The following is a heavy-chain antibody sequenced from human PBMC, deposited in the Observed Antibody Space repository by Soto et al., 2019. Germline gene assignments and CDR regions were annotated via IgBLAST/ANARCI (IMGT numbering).Heavy chain of an antibody. CDR2: ISWSSGSI. V-gene: IGHV3-9*01. J-gene: IGHJ6*02. CDR3: AKGKGERSYYDGSDCVDV. Sequence: GGSLRLSCAASGFTFDDFAMHWVRQAPGKGLEWVSGISWSSGSIDYADSVKGRFTISRDNAKNSLYLQMNSLRAEDTALYYCAKGKGERSYYDGSDCVDVWGQGSRVSVSS. D-gene: IGHD3-10*01. CDR1: GFTFDDFA.